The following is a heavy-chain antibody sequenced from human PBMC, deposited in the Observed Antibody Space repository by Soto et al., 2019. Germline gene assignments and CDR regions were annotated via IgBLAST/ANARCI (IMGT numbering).Heavy chain of an antibody. CDR1: GGTFSSYA. CDR2: IIPIFGTA. CDR3: ARGDSPPHYSHYYYYGMDV. V-gene: IGHV1-69*01. D-gene: IGHD3-10*01. Sequence: QVQLVQSGAEVKKPGSSVKVSCKASGGTFSSYAISWVRQAPGQGLEWMGGIIPIFGTANYAQKFQGRVTITADESTSTAYMELSSLRSEDTAVYYCARGDSPPHYSHYYYYGMDVWGQGTTVTVSS. J-gene: IGHJ6*02.